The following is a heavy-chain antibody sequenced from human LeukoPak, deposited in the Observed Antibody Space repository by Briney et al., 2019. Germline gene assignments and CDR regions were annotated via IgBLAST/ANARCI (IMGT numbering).Heavy chain of an antibody. J-gene: IGHJ6*03. Sequence: GASVKVSCKASGYTFTSYGISWVRQAPGQGLEWMGWISAYNGNTNYAQKLQGRVTMTTDTSTSTAYMELRSLRSDDTAVYYCARAGGSSGYYYYYYYYMDVWGKGTTVTVSS. CDR1: GYTFTSYG. V-gene: IGHV1-18*01. D-gene: IGHD3-22*01. CDR2: ISAYNGNT. CDR3: ARAGGSSGYYYYYYYYMDV.